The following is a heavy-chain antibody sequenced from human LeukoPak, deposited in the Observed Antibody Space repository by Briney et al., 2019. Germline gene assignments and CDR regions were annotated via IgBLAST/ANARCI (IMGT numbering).Heavy chain of an antibody. CDR3: ARRLYGGKTDY. J-gene: IGHJ4*02. V-gene: IGHV4-39*07. Sequence: KPSETLSLTCTVSVGSISSSSYYRGWIRQPPGKGLEWIGSIYYSGSTYYNPSLKSRVTISVDTSKNQFSLKLSSVTAADTAVYYCARRLYGGKTDYWGQGTLVTVSS. CDR2: IYYSGST. D-gene: IGHD4-23*01. CDR1: VGSISSSSYY.